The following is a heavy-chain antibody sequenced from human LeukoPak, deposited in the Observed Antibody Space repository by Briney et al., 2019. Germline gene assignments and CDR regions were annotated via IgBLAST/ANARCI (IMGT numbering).Heavy chain of an antibody. Sequence: SETLSLTCAVSGGSMSSYYWSWIRQPPGKGLEWIGYIFYSGSTNYNPSLKSRVTISVDTSKNQFSLKLSSVTAAGTAVYYCARILDCSSSSCSYGMDVWGQGATVTVPS. CDR1: GGSMSSYY. CDR2: IFYSGST. V-gene: IGHV4-59*08. D-gene: IGHD2-15*01. J-gene: IGHJ6*02. CDR3: ARILDCSSSSCSYGMDV.